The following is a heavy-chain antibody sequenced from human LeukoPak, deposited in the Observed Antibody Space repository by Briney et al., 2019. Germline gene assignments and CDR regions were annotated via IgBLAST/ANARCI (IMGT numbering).Heavy chain of an antibody. Sequence: ASVKVSCKASGYTFTTYDINWVRQATGQGLEWMGWMNPNSGNTGYAQKFQGRVAMTRSTSISTAYMELSSLRSEDTAVYYCARGPNKSDGGNSGSAWFDPWGQGTLVTVSS. CDR1: GYTFTTYD. V-gene: IGHV1-8*01. J-gene: IGHJ5*02. D-gene: IGHD4-23*01. CDR2: MNPNSGNT. CDR3: ARGPNKSDGGNSGSAWFDP.